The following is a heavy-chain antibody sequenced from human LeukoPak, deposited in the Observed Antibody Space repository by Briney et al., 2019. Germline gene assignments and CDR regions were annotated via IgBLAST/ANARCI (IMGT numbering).Heavy chain of an antibody. CDR2: INHSGST. V-gene: IGHV4-34*01. Sequence: SETLSLTCAVYGGSFSGYYWSWIRQPPGKGLEWIGEINHSGSTNYNPSLKSRVTISVDTSKNQFSLKLSSVTAADTAVYYCARGRGARRTMIVVPRGMDVWGQGTTVTVSS. CDR3: ARGRGARRTMIVVPRGMDV. CDR1: GGSFSGYY. D-gene: IGHD3-22*01. J-gene: IGHJ6*02.